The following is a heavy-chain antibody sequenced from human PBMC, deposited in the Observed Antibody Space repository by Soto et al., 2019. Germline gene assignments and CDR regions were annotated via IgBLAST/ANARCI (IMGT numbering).Heavy chain of an antibody. CDR2: ISSSSSYI. V-gene: IGHV3-21*01. J-gene: IGHJ4*02. CDR1: GFTFSSYS. Sequence: GGSLRLSCAASGFTFSSYSMNWVRQAPGKGLEWVSSISSSSSYIYYADSVKGRFTISRDNAKNSLYLQMNSLRAEDTAVYYCARDATIVVVPAANAHDYWGQGTLVTVSS. D-gene: IGHD2-2*01. CDR3: ARDATIVVVPAANAHDY.